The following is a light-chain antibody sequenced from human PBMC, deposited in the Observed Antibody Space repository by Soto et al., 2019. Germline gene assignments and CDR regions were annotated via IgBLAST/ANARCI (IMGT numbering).Light chain of an antibody. Sequence: DIQMTQSPSSVSASVGDRVTITCRASQTISTWLAWYQKKPGKAPKLLIYAASSLQSGVPSRFSGSGAGTDFLLTTSSLLADDVAAYCCHQRRTIPPLTFGGGTTVEIK. CDR1: QTISTW. CDR3: HQRRTIPPLT. V-gene: IGKV1-12*01. J-gene: IGKJ4*01. CDR2: AAS.